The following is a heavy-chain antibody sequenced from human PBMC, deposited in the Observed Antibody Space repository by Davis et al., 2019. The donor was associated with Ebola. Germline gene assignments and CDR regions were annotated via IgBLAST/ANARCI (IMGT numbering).Heavy chain of an antibody. CDR2: INPNSGGT. Sequence: AASVKVSCKASGYTFTGYFIHWVRQAPGQGLEWMGRINPNSGGTNYAQKFQGRVSMTRDTSISRAYMELSRLRSDDTAVYYCARDTDIDAFDIWGQGTMVTVSS. CDR3: ARDTDIDAFDI. D-gene: IGHD4-17*01. J-gene: IGHJ3*02. CDR1: GYTFTGYF. V-gene: IGHV1-2*06.